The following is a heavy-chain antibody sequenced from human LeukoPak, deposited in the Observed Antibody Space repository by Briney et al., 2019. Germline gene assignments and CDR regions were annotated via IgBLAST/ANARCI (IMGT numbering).Heavy chain of an antibody. CDR2: IVPIFDST. CDR3: ARQVVAAGFDD. Sequence: SVKVSCKASGGTFRDYALSWVRLAPGQGLEWMGGIVPIFDSTTYGQNFQDRVSMTIDESTATAYLELRSLRSDDTAIYYCARQVVAAGFDDWGQGTLVTVSS. J-gene: IGHJ4*02. V-gene: IGHV1-69*05. D-gene: IGHD6-25*01. CDR1: GGTFRDYA.